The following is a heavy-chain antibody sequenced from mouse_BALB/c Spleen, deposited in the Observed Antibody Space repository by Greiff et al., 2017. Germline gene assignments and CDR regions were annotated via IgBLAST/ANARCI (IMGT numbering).Heavy chain of an antibody. D-gene: IGHD1-1*01. J-gene: IGHJ4*01. Sequence: EVQGVESGGGLVQPGGSRKLSCAASGFTFSSFGMHWVRQAPEKGLEWVAYISSGSSTIYYADTVKGRFTISRDNPKNTLFLQMTSLRSEDTAMYYCARRYDAMDYWGQGTSVTVSS. CDR1: GFTFSSFG. V-gene: IGHV5-17*02. CDR3: ARRYDAMDY. CDR2: ISSGSSTI.